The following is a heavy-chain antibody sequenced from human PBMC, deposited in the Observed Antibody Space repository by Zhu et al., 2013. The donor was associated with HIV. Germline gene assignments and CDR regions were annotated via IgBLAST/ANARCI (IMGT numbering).Heavy chain of an antibody. Sequence: QVQLEQSGAEVKKPGASVKVSCKASGYTFTSYGITWVRQAPGQGLEWMGWISAYNGHTNFAQNLQGRVAMATDTSTGTAYMELSSLRSEDTAVYYCTRGLTKGPLYCGGGRCYNYYYYGMDAWGQGTTVTVSS. CDR2: ISAYNGHT. CDR3: TRGLTKGPLYCGGGRCYNYYYYGMDA. J-gene: IGHJ6*02. CDR1: GYTFTSYG. D-gene: IGHD2-21*01. V-gene: IGHV1-18*01.